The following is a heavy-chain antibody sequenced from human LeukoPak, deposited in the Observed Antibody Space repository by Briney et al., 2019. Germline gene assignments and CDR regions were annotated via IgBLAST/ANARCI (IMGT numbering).Heavy chain of an antibody. D-gene: IGHD2-2*01. CDR2: ISSSSSYI. CDR1: GFTFSSYS. J-gene: IGHJ4*02. CDR3: ARDHCSSTSCLFDY. V-gene: IGHV3-21*01. Sequence: GGSLRLSGAASGFTFSSYSMNWVRQAPGKGLEWVSSISSSSSYIYYADSVKGRFTISRDNAKNSLYLQMNSLRAEDTAVYYCARDHCSSTSCLFDYWGQGTLVTVSS.